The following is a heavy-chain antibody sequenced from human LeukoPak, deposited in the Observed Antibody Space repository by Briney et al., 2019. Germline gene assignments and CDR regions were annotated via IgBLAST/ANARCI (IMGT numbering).Heavy chain of an antibody. J-gene: IGHJ3*02. CDR3: AKYYYDSSGYYQPGAFDI. Sequence: PGESLRLSCVASGFIFSRFSMNWMRQAPGKGLEWLSYIGYRGIITHYADSVKGRFTISRDNAKNSLYLQMNSLRAEDTALYYCAKYYYDSSGYYQPGAFDIWGQGTMVTVSS. D-gene: IGHD3-22*01. CDR2: IGYRGIIT. V-gene: IGHV3-48*04. CDR1: GFIFSRFS.